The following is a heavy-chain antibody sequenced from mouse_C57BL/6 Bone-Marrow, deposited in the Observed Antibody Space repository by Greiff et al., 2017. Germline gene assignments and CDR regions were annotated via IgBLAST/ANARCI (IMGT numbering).Heavy chain of an antibody. CDR2: INSDGGST. CDR1: EYEFPSHD. V-gene: IGHV5-2*01. D-gene: IGHD4-1*01. CDR3: ARHEKDWAWFAY. J-gene: IGHJ3*01. Sequence: EVHLVESGGGLVQPGESLKLSCESNEYEFPSHDMSWVRKTPEKRLELVAAINSDGGSTYYPDTMERRFIISRDNTKRTLYLQMSSLGSEDTALFYCARHEKDWAWFAYWGKGTLVTVSA.